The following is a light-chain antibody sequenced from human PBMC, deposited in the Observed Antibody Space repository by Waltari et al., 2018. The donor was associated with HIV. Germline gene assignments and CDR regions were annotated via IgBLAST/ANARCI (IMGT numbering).Light chain of an antibody. Sequence: QSVLIQPPSASGTPGQRVTISCSGRRSNIGSNPVSWYQQLPGTAPKLLIYNNNQRPSGVPDRFSVSKSGTSASLAISGLQSEDEGDYYCAAWDDGLNGLFGGGTKLTV. J-gene: IGLJ2*01. CDR1: RSNIGSNP. CDR3: AAWDDGLNGL. CDR2: NNN. V-gene: IGLV1-44*01.